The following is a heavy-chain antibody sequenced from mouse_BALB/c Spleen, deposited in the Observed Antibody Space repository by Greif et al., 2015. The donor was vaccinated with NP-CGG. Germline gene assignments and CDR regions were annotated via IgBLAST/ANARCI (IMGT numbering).Heavy chain of an antibody. Sequence: VHLVESGAELVRPGTSVKGSCKASGYAFTNYLIEWVKQRPGQGLEWIGVINPGSGGTNYNEKFKGKATLTADKSSSSAYMQLSSLTSDDSAVYFCARPPYGNTPAWFAYGGQGTLVTVAA. CDR1: GYAFTNYL. J-gene: IGHJ3*01. V-gene: IGHV1-54*01. D-gene: IGHD2-1*01. CDR2: INPGSGGT. CDR3: ARPPYGNTPAWFAY.